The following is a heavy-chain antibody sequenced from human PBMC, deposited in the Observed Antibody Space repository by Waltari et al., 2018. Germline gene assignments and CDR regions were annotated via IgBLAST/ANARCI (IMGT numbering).Heavy chain of an antibody. J-gene: IGHJ4*02. CDR3: VRGGGTYGDWDY. CDR1: GFTFSGYW. V-gene: IGHV3-74*01. D-gene: IGHD4-17*01. Sequence: EVPLVESGGGLVQPGGSLRLSCAASGFTFSGYWMHWVRQAPGKVLVWVSRLNGDGRNTNYADSVKGRFTISRDNAKNTLYLQMNSLRAEDTAVYYCVRGGGTYGDWDYWGLGTLVTVSS. CDR2: LNGDGRNT.